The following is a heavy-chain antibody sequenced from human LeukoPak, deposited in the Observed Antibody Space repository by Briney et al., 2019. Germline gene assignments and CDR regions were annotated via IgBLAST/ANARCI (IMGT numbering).Heavy chain of an antibody. V-gene: IGHV3-15*04. D-gene: IGHD3-10*01. CDR3: TTYGSGRKFDY. CDR2: IESKTDGGTT. CDR1: GFSFSDAW. J-gene: IGHJ4*02. Sequence: PGGSHRLSCAASGFSFSDAWMSWVRQIPGKGLEWVGRIESKTDGGTTDYAAPVKGRFTISRDDSTNTLYLQMNSLKAEDTAVYYCTTYGSGRKFDYWGQGILVTVSS.